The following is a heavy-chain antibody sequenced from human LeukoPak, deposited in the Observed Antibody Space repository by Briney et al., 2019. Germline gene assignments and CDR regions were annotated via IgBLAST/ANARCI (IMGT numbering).Heavy chain of an antibody. CDR1: GYSISGYY. D-gene: IGHD4-11*01. Sequence: ASVKVSCKNPGYSISGYYTHWVRQAPGQGLEWMGRLNPNYRDTNFAQRFQGRVTMTRDTTITTAFMELNNLRSDDTAIYYCARGAYDYDAFDIWGQGTMVTVSS. J-gene: IGHJ3*02. CDR2: LNPNYRDT. CDR3: ARGAYDYDAFDI. V-gene: IGHV1-2*06.